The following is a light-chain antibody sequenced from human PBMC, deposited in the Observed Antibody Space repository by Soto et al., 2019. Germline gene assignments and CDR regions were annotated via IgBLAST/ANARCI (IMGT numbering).Light chain of an antibody. CDR1: YSNIGSNT. CDR2: STD. J-gene: IGLJ3*02. V-gene: IGLV1-44*01. CDR3: LVNYDNTWV. Sequence: QSVLTQPPSASGTPGQRVTISCSGSYSNIGSNTVNWYQHLPGTAPKLLIYSTDQRPSGVPDRFSGSKSGTSASLAISGLQSDDEADYYCLVNYDNTWVFGGGTKLTVL.